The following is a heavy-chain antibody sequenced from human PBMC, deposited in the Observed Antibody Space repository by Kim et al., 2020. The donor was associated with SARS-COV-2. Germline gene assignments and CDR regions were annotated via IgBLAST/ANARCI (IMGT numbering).Heavy chain of an antibody. J-gene: IGHJ3*02. Sequence: GGSLRLSCAASGFTFSSYGMHWVRQAPGKGLEWVAVIWYDGSNKYYADSVKGRFTISRDNSKNTLYLQMNSLRAEDTAVYYCARDPRGPLGGAFDIWGQGTMVTVSS. CDR3: ARDPRGPLGGAFDI. V-gene: IGHV3-33*01. D-gene: IGHD1-26*01. CDR2: IWYDGSNK. CDR1: GFTFSSYG.